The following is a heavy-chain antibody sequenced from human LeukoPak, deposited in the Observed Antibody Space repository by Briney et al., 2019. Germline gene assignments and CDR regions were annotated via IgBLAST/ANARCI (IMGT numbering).Heavy chain of an antibody. Sequence: GGSLRLSCAASGFTFSFYSMNWVRQAPGKGLEWVSYISSSSNTIYYADSVKGRFTISRDNAKNSLYLQMNSLRAEDTAVYYCARDGCSSTSCYSYYGMDVWGQGTTVTVSS. CDR1: GFTFSFYS. CDR2: ISSSSNTI. V-gene: IGHV3-48*01. J-gene: IGHJ6*02. D-gene: IGHD2-2*01. CDR3: ARDGCSSTSCYSYYGMDV.